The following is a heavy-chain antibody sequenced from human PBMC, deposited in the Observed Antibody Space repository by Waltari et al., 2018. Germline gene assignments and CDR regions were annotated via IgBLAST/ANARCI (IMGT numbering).Heavy chain of an antibody. D-gene: IGHD3-22*01. CDR1: GRSISSYY. CDR2: IYYSGST. V-gene: IGHV4-59*01. CDR3: ARARYYYDSSGYYGAFDI. J-gene: IGHJ3*02. Sequence: QVQLQESGPGLVKPSETLSLTCTVSGRSISSYYWRWIRQPPGKGLEWIGYIYYSGSTNYNPSLKSRVTISVDTSKNQFSLKLSSVTAADTAVYYCARARYYYDSSGYYGAFDIWGQGTMVTVSS.